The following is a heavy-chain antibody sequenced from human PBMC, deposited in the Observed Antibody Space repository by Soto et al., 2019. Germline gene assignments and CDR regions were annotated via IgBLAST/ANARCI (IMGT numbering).Heavy chain of an antibody. V-gene: IGHV4-59*01. Sequence: SETLSLTCTVSGGSISSYYWSWIRQPPGKGLEWIGYIYYSGSTNYNPSLKSRVTISVDTSKNQFSLKLSSVTAADTAVYYCARDPDYTGYFDYWGQGTLVTVSS. CDR3: ARDPDYTGYFDY. CDR1: GGSISSYY. J-gene: IGHJ4*02. D-gene: IGHD2-2*02. CDR2: IYYSGST.